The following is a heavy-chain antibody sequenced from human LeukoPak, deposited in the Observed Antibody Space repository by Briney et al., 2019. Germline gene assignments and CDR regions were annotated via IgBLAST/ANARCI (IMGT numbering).Heavy chain of an antibody. V-gene: IGHV3-11*04. CDR1: GFTFSDYY. CDR2: ISGSGSAT. CDR3: ASYYDSSGYYYGFDP. Sequence: PGGSLRLSCAASGFTFSDYYMSWIRQAPGKGLDWVSYISGSGSATYYADSVKGRFTISRDNAKNSLYLQMTSLRAEDTAVYYCASYYDSSGYYYGFDPWGQGTLVTVSS. J-gene: IGHJ5*02. D-gene: IGHD3-22*01.